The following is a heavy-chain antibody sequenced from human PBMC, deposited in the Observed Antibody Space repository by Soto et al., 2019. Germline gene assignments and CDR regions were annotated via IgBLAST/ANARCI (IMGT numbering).Heavy chain of an antibody. V-gene: IGHV3-30*04. J-gene: IGHJ4*02. Sequence: GGSLRLSCAASGFTFSSYAMHWVRQAPGKGLEWVAVISYDGSNKYYADSVKGRFTISRDNSKNTLYLQMNSLRAEDTAVYYCARAGDSKAPFFDYWGQGTLVTVSS. CDR3: ARAGDSKAPFFDY. CDR1: GFTFSSYA. D-gene: IGHD4-4*01. CDR2: ISYDGSNK.